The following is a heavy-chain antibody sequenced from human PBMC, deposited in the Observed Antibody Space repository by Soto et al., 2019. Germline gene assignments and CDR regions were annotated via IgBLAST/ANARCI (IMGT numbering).Heavy chain of an antibody. CDR2: ISGSGGST. CDR3: AKGARGYCSGGSCYSFDY. CDR1: GFTFSSYA. Sequence: VQLLESGGGLVQPGGSLRLSCAASGFTFSSYAMSWVRQAPGKGLAWVSAISGSGGSTYYADSMKGRFTISRDNSKNTLYLQMNSLRAEDTAVYYCAKGARGYCSGGSCYSFDYWGQGTLVTVSS. J-gene: IGHJ4*02. V-gene: IGHV3-23*01. D-gene: IGHD2-15*01.